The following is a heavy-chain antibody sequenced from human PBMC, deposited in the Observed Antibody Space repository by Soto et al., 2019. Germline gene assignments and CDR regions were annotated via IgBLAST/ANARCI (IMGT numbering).Heavy chain of an antibody. V-gene: IGHV4-34*01. CDR2: INHSGST. CDR1: GGSFSGYY. D-gene: IGHD3-16*02. Sequence: SETLSLTCAVYGGSFSGYYWSWIRQPPGKGLEWVGEINHSGSTNYNPSLKSRVTISVDTSKNQFSLKLSSVTAADTAVYYCARVPPFYDYIWGSYRYYYYYYMDVWGKGTTVTVSS. J-gene: IGHJ6*03. CDR3: ARVPPFYDYIWGSYRYYYYYYMDV.